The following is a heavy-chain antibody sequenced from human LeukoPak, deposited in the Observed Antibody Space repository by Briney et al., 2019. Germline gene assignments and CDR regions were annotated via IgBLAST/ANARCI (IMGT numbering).Heavy chain of an antibody. J-gene: IGHJ6*03. Sequence: GASVKVSCKASGGTFSSYAISWVRQAPGQGLEWMGGIIPIFGTANYAQKFQGRVTITADESTSTAYMELSSLRSEDTAVYYCARDYMVVPAAPGGHYYYYYYMDVWGKGTTVTVSS. V-gene: IGHV1-69*01. CDR1: GGTFSSYA. CDR3: ARDYMVVPAAPGGHYYYYYYMDV. CDR2: IIPIFGTA. D-gene: IGHD2-2*01.